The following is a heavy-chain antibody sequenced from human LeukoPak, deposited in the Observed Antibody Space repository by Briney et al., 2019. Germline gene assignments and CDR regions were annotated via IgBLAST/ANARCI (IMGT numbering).Heavy chain of an antibody. V-gene: IGHV4-30-4*08. D-gene: IGHD3-3*01. CDR1: GGSLSSGDYY. J-gene: IGHJ6*03. Sequence: PSETLSLTCTVSGGSLSSGDYYWSWIPQPPGKGLEWIGYISYSESTYYNPSLRSRITISVDTSKNQFPLRLTSGTAADTAVYYCARDQSGPNYYYYYMDVWGKGTTVTVSS. CDR3: ARDQSGPNYYYYYMDV. CDR2: ISYSEST.